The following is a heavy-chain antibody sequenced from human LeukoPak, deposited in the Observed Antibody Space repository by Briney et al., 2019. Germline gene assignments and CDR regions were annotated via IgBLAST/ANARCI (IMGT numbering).Heavy chain of an antibody. Sequence: GGSLRLSCVAAGFPFRTYAMTWVRQAPGKGLEWVSGITSGFTPHYADSVKGRFTISRDNSKNTFHLQMNSLRAEDTAVYYCAKDYSDSRVGDVFFEYWGQGTLVTVSS. CDR2: ITSGFTP. D-gene: IGHD1-26*01. V-gene: IGHV3-23*01. CDR1: GFPFRTYA. CDR3: AKDYSDSRVGDVFFEY. J-gene: IGHJ4*02.